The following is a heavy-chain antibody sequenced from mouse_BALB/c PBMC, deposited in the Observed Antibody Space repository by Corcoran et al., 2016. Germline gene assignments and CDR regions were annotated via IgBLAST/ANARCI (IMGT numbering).Heavy chain of an antibody. V-gene: IGHV1-9*01. CDR1: GYTFSSYW. J-gene: IGHJ2*01. CDR3: AITTVVATYYFDY. CDR2: ILPGSGST. D-gene: IGHD1-1*01. Sequence: QVQLQQSGAELMKPGASVKISCKATGYTFSSYWIEWVKQRPGHGLEWIGEILPGSGSTNYNEKFKGKATFTADTSSNTAYMQLSSLTSEDSAVYYCAITTVVATYYFDYWGQGTTLTVSS.